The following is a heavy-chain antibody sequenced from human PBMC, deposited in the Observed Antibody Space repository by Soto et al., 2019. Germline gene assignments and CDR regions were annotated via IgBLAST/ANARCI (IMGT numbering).Heavy chain of an antibody. J-gene: IGHJ5*02. CDR3: ARDGGSGAAAGRSNWFDP. D-gene: IGHD6-13*01. V-gene: IGHV3-33*01. CDR1: GFLFSSYN. CDR2: IWYDGKNQ. Sequence: QVQLVESGGGVVQPGGSLRPSCATSGFLFSSYNMHWLRQTPDKRLEWLAVIWYDGKNQYYGDSLKGRLTISRDNSKNTLFLQMDSLRVEDTAVYYCARDGGSGAAAGRSNWFDPWGQGTLVTVSS.